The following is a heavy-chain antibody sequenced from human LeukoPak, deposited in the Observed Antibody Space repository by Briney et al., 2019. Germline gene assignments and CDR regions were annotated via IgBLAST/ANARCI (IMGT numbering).Heavy chain of an antibody. V-gene: IGHV3-74*01. CDR1: GFTFSKYA. J-gene: IGHJ4*02. CDR3: ARVLSVRLERQLYYFDY. CDR2: INSDGSTI. D-gene: IGHD1-1*01. Sequence: PGGSLRLSCEASGFTFSKYAMHWVHQAPGKGLVWVSRINSDGSTITYADSVKGRFTISRDNAKNTLYLQMNSLRAEDTAVYYCARVLSVRLERQLYYFDYWGQGTLVTVSS.